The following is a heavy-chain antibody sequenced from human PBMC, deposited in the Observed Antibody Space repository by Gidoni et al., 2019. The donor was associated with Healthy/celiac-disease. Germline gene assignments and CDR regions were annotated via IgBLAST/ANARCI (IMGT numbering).Heavy chain of an antibody. Sequence: EVQLVESGGGLVQPGGSLRLSCAASGCTFSSYWMSWVRQAPGKGLEWVANIKQEGSEKYYVDSVKGRFTISRDNAKNSLYLQMNSLRAEDTAVYYCARVGSDLLYYFDYWGQGTLVTVSS. CDR3: ARVGSDLLYYFDY. V-gene: IGHV3-7*01. CDR1: GCTFSSYW. J-gene: IGHJ4*02. CDR2: IKQEGSEK.